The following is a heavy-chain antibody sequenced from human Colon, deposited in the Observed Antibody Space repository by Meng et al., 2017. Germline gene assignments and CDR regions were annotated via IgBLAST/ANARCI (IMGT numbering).Heavy chain of an antibody. CDR2: IKEDGSAQ. Sequence: GSLLKTSCAASGSIFSTAWMNWVRQAPGKGLEWVANIKEDGSAQNYVDSVRGRFTISSDNAKNSMYLQMNSLRAEDTAVYYCARDPPVEGPYFDHWGQGTLVTVSS. CDR3: ARDPPVEGPYFDH. D-gene: IGHD5-24*01. V-gene: IGHV3-7*01. J-gene: IGHJ4*02. CDR1: GSIFSTAW.